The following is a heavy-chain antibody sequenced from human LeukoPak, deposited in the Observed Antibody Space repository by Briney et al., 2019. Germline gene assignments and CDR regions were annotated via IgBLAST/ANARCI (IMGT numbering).Heavy chain of an antibody. V-gene: IGHV4-34*01. Sequence: PSETLSLTCAVYGGSFSGYYWSWIRQPPGKGLEWIGEINHSGSTNYNPSLKSRVTISVDTSKNQFSLKLSSVTAADTAVYYCARDLGDYVWGSYRYTTFDYWGQGTLVTVSS. J-gene: IGHJ4*02. CDR3: ARDLGDYVWGSYRYTTFDY. CDR2: INHSGST. CDR1: GGSFSGYY. D-gene: IGHD3-16*02.